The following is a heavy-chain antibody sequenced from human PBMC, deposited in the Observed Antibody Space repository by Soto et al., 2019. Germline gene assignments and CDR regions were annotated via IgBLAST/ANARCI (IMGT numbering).Heavy chain of an antibody. D-gene: IGHD3-16*02. CDR2: VSYDGSNK. CDR3: AKALGELSPESYDY. V-gene: IGHV3-30*18. CDR1: GFTFSSYG. J-gene: IGHJ4*02. Sequence: PGGSLRLSCAASGFTFSSYGMHWVRQAPGKGLEWVAIVSYDGSNKYYTDSVKGRFTISRDNSRNTLYLQMNSLRADDTAVYYCAKALGELSPESYDYWGQGTLVTVSS.